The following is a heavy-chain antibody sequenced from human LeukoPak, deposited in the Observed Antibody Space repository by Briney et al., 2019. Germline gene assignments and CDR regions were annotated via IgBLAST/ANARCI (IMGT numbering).Heavy chain of an antibody. CDR3: ARDYGDQWLARRFDN. CDR1: GGTFSSYA. CDR2: IIPIFGTA. V-gene: IGHV1-69*05. J-gene: IGHJ4*02. Sequence: ASVKVSCKASGGTFSSYAISWVRQAPGQGLEWMGGIIPIFGTANYAQKFQGRVTMTRDTSTSTVYMELSSLRSEDTAVYYCARDYGDQWLARRFDNWGQGTLVTVSS. D-gene: IGHD6-19*01.